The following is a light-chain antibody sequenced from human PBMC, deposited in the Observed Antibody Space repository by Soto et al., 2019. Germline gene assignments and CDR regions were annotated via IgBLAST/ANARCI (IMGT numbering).Light chain of an antibody. J-gene: IGKJ2*01. V-gene: IGKV1-39*01. Sequence: DLQMTQSPSSLSASVGDRVAITCRAGQSISTYLNWYQQKPGEAPRLLIYTTSNLQSGVPARFSGSGSGTDFTLPISSLQPEDFATYSCKQGWACGQGPNLEIK. CDR1: QSISTY. CDR2: TTS. CDR3: KQGWA.